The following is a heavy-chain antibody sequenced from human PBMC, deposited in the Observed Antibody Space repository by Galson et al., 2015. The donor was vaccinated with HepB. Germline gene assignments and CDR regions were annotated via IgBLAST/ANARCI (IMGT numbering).Heavy chain of an antibody. J-gene: IGHJ4*02. CDR1: GFIFSDYA. CDR3: ARDLWYEDF. Sequence: SLRLSCAASGFIFSDYAINWVRQAPGKGLEWVSYISSTGNTIYYAGSVKGRFTISRDNGKNSVYLQMNSLRDDDMAVYYCARDLWYEDFWGQGTLVTVSS. V-gene: IGHV3-48*02. CDR2: ISSTGNTI. D-gene: IGHD6-13*01.